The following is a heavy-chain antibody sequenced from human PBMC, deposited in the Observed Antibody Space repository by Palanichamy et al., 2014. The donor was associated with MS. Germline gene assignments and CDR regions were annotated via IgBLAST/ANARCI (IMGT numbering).Heavy chain of an antibody. CDR2: IYDSGST. V-gene: IGHV4-31*03. J-gene: IGHJ6*02. Sequence: GKPSQTLSLTCTVSGGSISSGGYYWSWIRQHPGKGLEWIGYIYDSGSTYYNPSLKSRVTISVDTSKNQFSLKLSSVTAADTAVYYCARDRDYYGMDVWGQGTTVTVSS. CDR3: ARDRDYYGMDV. CDR1: GGSISSGGYY.